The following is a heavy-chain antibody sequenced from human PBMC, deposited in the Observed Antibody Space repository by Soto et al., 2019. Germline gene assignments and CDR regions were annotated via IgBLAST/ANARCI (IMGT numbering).Heavy chain of an antibody. CDR3: ARELFGEWDWFDP. J-gene: IGHJ5*02. CDR2: ICYSGST. V-gene: IGHV4-59*01. CDR1: GVTISSYY. Sequence: PSETLTLSCTASGVTISSYYWSWIRQPPGKGLEWIGYICYSGSTNYNPSLKSRVTISVYTSKNQFSMKLSSVTDADAAVYYCARELFGEWDWFDPWGQGTLVTVSS. D-gene: IGHD3-10*02.